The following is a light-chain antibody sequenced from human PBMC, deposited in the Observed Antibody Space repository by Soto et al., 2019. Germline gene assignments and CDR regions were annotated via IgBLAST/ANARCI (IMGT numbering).Light chain of an antibody. Sequence: QSVLTQSPSASASLGASVKLTCTLSSGHSSYAIAWHQQQPEKGPRYLMKLNIDGSHSKGDGIPDRFSGSSSGAERYLTISSLQSEDEADYYCQTWDTGIRVVFGGGTKVTFL. CDR1: SGHSSYA. J-gene: IGLJ2*01. CDR3: QTWDTGIRVV. CDR2: LNIDGSH. V-gene: IGLV4-69*01.